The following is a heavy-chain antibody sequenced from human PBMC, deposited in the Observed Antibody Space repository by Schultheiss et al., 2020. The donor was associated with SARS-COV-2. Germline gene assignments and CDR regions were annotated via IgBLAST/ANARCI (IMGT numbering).Heavy chain of an antibody. V-gene: IGHV4-34*01. CDR3: ARASMGSYDYVWGSPFDI. Sequence: SETLSLTCTVSGGSISSYYWSWIRQPPGKGLEWIGEINHSGSTNYNPSLKSRVTISVDTSKNQFSLKLSSVTAADTAVYYCARASMGSYDYVWGSPFDIWGQGTMVTVSS. CDR2: INHSGST. D-gene: IGHD3-16*01. CDR1: GGSISSYY. J-gene: IGHJ3*02.